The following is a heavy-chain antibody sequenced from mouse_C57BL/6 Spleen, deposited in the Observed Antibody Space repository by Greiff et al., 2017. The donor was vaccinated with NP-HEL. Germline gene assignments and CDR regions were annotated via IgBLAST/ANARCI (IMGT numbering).Heavy chain of an antibody. CDR1: GYTFTDYE. Sequence: VHLVESGAELVRPGASVTLSCKASGYTFTDYEMHWVKQTPVHGLEWIGAIDPETGGTAYNQKFKGKAILTADKSSSTAYMELRSLTSEDSAVYYCTRDSYYFDYWGQGTTLTVSS. J-gene: IGHJ2*01. CDR2: IDPETGGT. V-gene: IGHV1-15*01. CDR3: TRDSYYFDY.